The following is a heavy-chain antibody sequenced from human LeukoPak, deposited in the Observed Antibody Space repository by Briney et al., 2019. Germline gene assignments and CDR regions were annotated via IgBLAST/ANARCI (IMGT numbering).Heavy chain of an antibody. Sequence: GGXLRLSXAXXGXTFSSYSXNWVRQAPGKGLEWVSYISSSSSNIYYADSVKGRFTISRDNAKNSLYLQMNSLRAEDTAVYYCARVAKDYMDVWGKGTTVTVSS. D-gene: IGHD3-3*02. CDR1: GXTFSSYS. J-gene: IGHJ6*03. V-gene: IGHV3-48*04. CDR3: ARVAKDYMDV. CDR2: ISSSSSNI.